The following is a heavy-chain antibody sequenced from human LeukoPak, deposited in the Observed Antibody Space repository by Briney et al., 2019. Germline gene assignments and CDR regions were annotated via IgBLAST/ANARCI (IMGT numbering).Heavy chain of an antibody. CDR1: GYTFTSYA. CDR2: INAGNGNT. Sequence: ASVKVSCKASGYTFTSYAMHWVRQAPGQRLEWMGWINAGNGNTKYSQKFQGRVTITRDTSASTAYMELSSLRSEDTAVYYCAKSLWLGEFQAFDPWGQGTLVTVSS. V-gene: IGHV1-3*01. D-gene: IGHD3-10*01. CDR3: AKSLWLGEFQAFDP. J-gene: IGHJ5*02.